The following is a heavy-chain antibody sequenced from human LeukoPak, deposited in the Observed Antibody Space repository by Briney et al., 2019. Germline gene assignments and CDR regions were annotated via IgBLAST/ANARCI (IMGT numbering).Heavy chain of an antibody. Sequence: GGSLRLSCAASGFTFSSYSMNWVRQAPGKGLEWVSSISSSSSYIYYADSVKGRFTISRDNVKNSLYLQMNSLRAEDTAVYYCARDSYYYDSSGYPNWFDPWGQGTLVTVSS. CDR1: GFTFSSYS. V-gene: IGHV3-21*01. J-gene: IGHJ5*02. CDR3: ARDSYYYDSSGYPNWFDP. CDR2: ISSSSSYI. D-gene: IGHD3-22*01.